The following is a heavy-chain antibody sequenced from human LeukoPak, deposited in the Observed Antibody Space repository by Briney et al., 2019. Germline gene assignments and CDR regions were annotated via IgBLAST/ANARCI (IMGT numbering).Heavy chain of an antibody. Sequence: GGSLRLSCAASGFTFSTFAMIWVRQPPGKGLEWVTSIFPSGGEVHYADSVRGRFTISRDNSKSTLSLQMNSLRAEDTAIYYCATYRQVLLPFESWGQGTLVTVSS. D-gene: IGHD2-8*02. CDR1: GFTFSTFA. CDR3: ATYRQVLLPFES. CDR2: IFPSGGEV. V-gene: IGHV3-23*01. J-gene: IGHJ4*02.